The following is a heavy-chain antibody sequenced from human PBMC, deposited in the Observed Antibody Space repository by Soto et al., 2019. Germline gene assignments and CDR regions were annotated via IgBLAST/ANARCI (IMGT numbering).Heavy chain of an antibody. CDR3: AKGPIKKVGGTTFLHFDY. V-gene: IGHV3-23*01. Sequence: QPGGSLRLSCAASGFTFSSYAMNWVRQAPGKGLEWVSTISSSGGTTYYADSVKGRFTISRDNSKNTLYLQMNSLGAEDTAVYYCAKGPIKKVGGTTFLHFDYWGQGTLVTVSS. CDR2: ISSSGGTT. J-gene: IGHJ4*02. CDR1: GFTFSSYA. D-gene: IGHD1-26*01.